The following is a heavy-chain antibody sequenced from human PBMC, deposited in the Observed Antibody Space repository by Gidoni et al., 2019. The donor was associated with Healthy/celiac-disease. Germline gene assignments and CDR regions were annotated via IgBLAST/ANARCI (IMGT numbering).Heavy chain of an antibody. J-gene: IGHJ3*02. CDR3: ARGTYYDFWSGYPLVFDI. CDR2: INHSGST. D-gene: IGHD3-3*01. CDR1: GASFSGYY. Sequence: QAQLPQWGAGLLKPSATLSLTCAVYGASFSGYYWSWIRQPPGKGLEWIGEINHSGSTNYNPSLKSRVTISVDTSKNQFSLKLSSVTAADTAVYYCARGTYYDFWSGYPLVFDIWGQGTMVTVSS. V-gene: IGHV4-34*01.